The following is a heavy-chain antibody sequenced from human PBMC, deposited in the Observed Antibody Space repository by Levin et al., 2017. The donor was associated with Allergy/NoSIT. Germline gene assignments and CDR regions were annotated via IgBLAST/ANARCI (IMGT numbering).Heavy chain of an antibody. CDR1: GFTFSSYW. CDR2: INSDGSST. CDR3: ARGAYRGTMVRGLNWFDP. D-gene: IGHD3-10*01. Sequence: GGSLRLSCAASGFTFSSYWMHWVRQAPGKGLVWVSRINSDGSSTSYADSVKGRFTISRDNAKNTLYLQMNSLRAEDTAVYYCARGAYRGTMVRGLNWFDPWGQGTLVTVSS. J-gene: IGHJ5*02. V-gene: IGHV3-74*01.